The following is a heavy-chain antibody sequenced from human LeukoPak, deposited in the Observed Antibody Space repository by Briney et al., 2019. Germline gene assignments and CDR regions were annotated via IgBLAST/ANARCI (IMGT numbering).Heavy chain of an antibody. V-gene: IGHV3-30*04. Sequence: PGSSLRLSCAASGFTFSSYAMHWVRQAPGKGLEWVAVISYDGSNKYYADSVKGRFTISRDNSKNTLYLQMNSLRAEDTAVYYCARDDSSSWYYFDYWGQGTLVTVSS. J-gene: IGHJ4*02. CDR3: ARDDSSSWYYFDY. D-gene: IGHD6-13*01. CDR2: ISYDGSNK. CDR1: GFTFSSYA.